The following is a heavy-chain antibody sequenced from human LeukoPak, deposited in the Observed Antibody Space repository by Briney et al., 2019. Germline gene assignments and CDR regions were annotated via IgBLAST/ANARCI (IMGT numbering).Heavy chain of an antibody. CDR3: ARGAFSSGELLGY. CDR1: GFTFSSYG. Sequence: PGRSLRLSCAASGFTFSSYGMHWVRQAPGKGLEWVAVIWYDGSNKYYADSVKGRFTISRDNSKNTLYLQMNSLRAEDTAVYYCARGAFSSGELLGYWGQGTLVTVSS. V-gene: IGHV3-33*01. J-gene: IGHJ4*02. D-gene: IGHD1-26*01. CDR2: IWYDGSNK.